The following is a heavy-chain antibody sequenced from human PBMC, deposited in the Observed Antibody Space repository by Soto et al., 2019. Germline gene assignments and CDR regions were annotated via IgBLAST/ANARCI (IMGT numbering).Heavy chain of an antibody. CDR3: ASLYGSGSYYAYYYGMDV. CDR2: ISSSGSTI. V-gene: IGHV3-11*01. J-gene: IGHJ6*02. CDR1: GFTFSDYY. Sequence: QVQLVESGGGLVKPGGSLRLSCAASGFTFSDYYMSWIRQAPGKGLEWVSYISSSGSTIYYADSVKGRFTISRDNAKNSMYLQMNSLRAEDTAVYYCASLYGSGSYYAYYYGMDVWCQGTTVTVSS. D-gene: IGHD3-10*01.